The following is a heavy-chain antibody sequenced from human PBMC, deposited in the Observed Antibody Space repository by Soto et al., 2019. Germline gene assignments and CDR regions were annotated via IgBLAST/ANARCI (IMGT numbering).Heavy chain of an antibody. D-gene: IGHD2-8*01. J-gene: IGHJ4*02. CDR1: GGSFSGYY. V-gene: IGHV4-34*01. CDR2: INHSGST. Sequence: SETLSLTCAVYGGSFSGYYWSWIRQPPGKGLEWIGEINHSGSTNYNPSLKSRVTISVDTSKNQFSLKLSSVTAADTAVYYCARGYCTNGVCLGYYFDYWGQGTLVTVSS. CDR3: ARGYCTNGVCLGYYFDY.